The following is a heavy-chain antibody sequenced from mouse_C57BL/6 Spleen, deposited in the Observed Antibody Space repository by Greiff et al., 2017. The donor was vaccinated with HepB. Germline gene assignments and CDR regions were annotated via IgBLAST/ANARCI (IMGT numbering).Heavy chain of an antibody. CDR2: IHPNSGST. CDR3: ARPPIFDGYFYV. V-gene: IGHV1-64*01. J-gene: IGHJ1*03. CDR1: GYTFTSYW. Sequence: QVQLQQPGAELVKPGASVKLSCKASGYTFTSYWMHWVKQRPGQGLEWIGMIHPNSGSTNYNEKFKSKATLTVDKSSSTAYMQLSSLTSEDSAVYYCARPPIFDGYFYVWGTGTTVTVSS.